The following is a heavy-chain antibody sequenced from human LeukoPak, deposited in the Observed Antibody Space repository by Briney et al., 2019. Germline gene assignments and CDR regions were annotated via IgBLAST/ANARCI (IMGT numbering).Heavy chain of an antibody. Sequence: GESLKISCQGSGYNFPIYWIGWVRQMRGKGLEWMGIIYPDDSNTIYSPSFQGQVTISADKSISTAYLEWSSLKASDTAMYYCARQGAAGKYYYYYMDVWGKGTTVTVSS. J-gene: IGHJ6*03. CDR1: GYNFPIYW. D-gene: IGHD6-13*01. CDR3: ARQGAAGKYYYYYMDV. V-gene: IGHV5-51*01. CDR2: IYPDDSNT.